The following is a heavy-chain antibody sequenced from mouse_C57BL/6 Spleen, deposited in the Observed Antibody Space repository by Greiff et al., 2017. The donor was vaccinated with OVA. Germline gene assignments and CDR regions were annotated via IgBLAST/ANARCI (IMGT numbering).Heavy chain of an antibody. D-gene: IGHD1-1*01. CDR1: GYTFTDYE. Sequence: QVQLQQSGAELVRPGASVTLSCKASGYTFTDYEMHWVKQTPVHGLEWIGAIDPETGGTAYNQKFKGKAILTAAKSSSTAYLELRSLTSADSAVYYGKTAVDLCARWGGSYAMDYWGQGTSVTVSS. V-gene: IGHV1-15*01. CDR3: KTAVDLCARWGGSYAMDY. J-gene: IGHJ4*01. CDR2: IDPETGGT.